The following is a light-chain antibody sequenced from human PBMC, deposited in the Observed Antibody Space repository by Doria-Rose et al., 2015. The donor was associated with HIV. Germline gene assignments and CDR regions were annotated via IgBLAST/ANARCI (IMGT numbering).Light chain of an antibody. CDR2: VNI. J-gene: IGLJ3*02. Sequence: QSVLAQPPSVSGAPGQRVTISCTGSSSNIGAGYDVHWYQQLPGTAPKLLIYVNINRPSGVPDRFSGPKSGTSASLAITGLQAEDEADYYCQSYDSSLSGSGVFGGGTKLTVL. CDR1: SSNIGAGYD. V-gene: IGLV1-40*01. CDR3: QSYDSSLSGSGV.